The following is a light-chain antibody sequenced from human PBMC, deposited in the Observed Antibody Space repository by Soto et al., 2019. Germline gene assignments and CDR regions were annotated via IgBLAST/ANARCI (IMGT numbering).Light chain of an antibody. CDR2: GAS. V-gene: IGKV3-15*01. CDR3: QEYNHGHPVT. J-gene: IGKJ4*01. Sequence: EILLTMSAAALSVSPQERASLSCRASHSVSSNLAWYQQKPGQAPRLLIYGASTRATGIPARFSGSGSGTEFSLTISSLQSEDFAVYYCQEYNHGHPVTFGGGTKVDI. CDR1: HSVSSN.